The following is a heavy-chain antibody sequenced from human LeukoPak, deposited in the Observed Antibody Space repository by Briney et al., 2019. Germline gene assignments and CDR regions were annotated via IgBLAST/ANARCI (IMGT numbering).Heavy chain of an antibody. CDR2: IYYSGST. D-gene: IGHD1-14*01. V-gene: IGHV4-59*01. CDR1: GGSISSYY. J-gene: IGHJ6*03. CDR3: ARDRTTLTTYYMDV. Sequence: PSETLSLICTVSGGSISSYYWSWIRQPPGQGLEWIGYIYYSGSTNYNPSPKSRVTISVDTSKNQFSLKLSSVTAADTAVYYCARDRTTLTTYYMDVWGKGTTVTVSS.